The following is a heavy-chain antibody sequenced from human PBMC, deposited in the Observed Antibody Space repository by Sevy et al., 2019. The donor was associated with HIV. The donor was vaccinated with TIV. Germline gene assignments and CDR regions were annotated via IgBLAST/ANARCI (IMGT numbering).Heavy chain of an antibody. D-gene: IGHD3-22*01. CDR1: GFTFSSYA. V-gene: IGHV3-30-3*01. J-gene: IGHJ4*02. CDR2: ISYDGSNK. CDR3: ARAAITMIVG. Sequence: GGSLRLSCAASGFTFSSYAIHWVRQAPGKGLEWVAVISYDGSNKYYADSVKGRFTISRDNSKNTLYLQMNSLRAEDTAVYYCARAAITMIVGWGQGTLVTVSS.